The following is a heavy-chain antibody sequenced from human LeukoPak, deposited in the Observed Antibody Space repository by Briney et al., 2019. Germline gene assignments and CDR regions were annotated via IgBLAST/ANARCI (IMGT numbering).Heavy chain of an antibody. J-gene: IGHJ4*02. CDR3: AKDPYYYDSSGYFRY. V-gene: IGHV3-30*02. D-gene: IGHD3-22*01. CDR2: IRYDGSNK. Sequence: GGSLRLSCAASGFTFSSYAMSWVRQAPGKGLEWVTFIRYDGSNKYYVDSVKGRFTISRDNSKNTLYLQMNSLRAEDTAVYYCAKDPYYYDSSGYFRYWGQGTLVTVSS. CDR1: GFTFSSYA.